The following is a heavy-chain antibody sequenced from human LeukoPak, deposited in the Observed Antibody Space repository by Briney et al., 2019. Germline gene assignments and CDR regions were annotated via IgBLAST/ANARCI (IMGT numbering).Heavy chain of an antibody. D-gene: IGHD5/OR15-5a*01. V-gene: IGHV3-30*02. CDR1: GFTFSNYG. CDR2: IRYYGTNK. Sequence: PGGSLRLSCAASGFTFSNYGMHWVRQAPGKGLEWVAFIRYYGTNKDYADPVKGRFTLSRDNSKNTLYLQMNRLRAEDTALYYCATDFGRYSVYVYTPSSYWGQEALVTLSS. J-gene: IGHJ4*02. CDR3: ATDFGRYSVYVYTPSSY.